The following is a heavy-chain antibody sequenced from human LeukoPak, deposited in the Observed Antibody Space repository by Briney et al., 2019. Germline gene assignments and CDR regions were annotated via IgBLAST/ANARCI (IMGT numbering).Heavy chain of an antibody. Sequence: GGSLRLSCAASGLTFRNYGMHWVRQAPGKGLEWVSGINWNGGSTGYADSVKGRFTISRDNAKSSLYLQMNSLSAEDTALYYCARDGGHSSSWYHYYYMDVWGKGTTVTVSS. D-gene: IGHD6-13*01. J-gene: IGHJ6*03. CDR3: ARDGGHSSSWYHYYYMDV. CDR2: INWNGGST. CDR1: GLTFRNYG. V-gene: IGHV3-20*04.